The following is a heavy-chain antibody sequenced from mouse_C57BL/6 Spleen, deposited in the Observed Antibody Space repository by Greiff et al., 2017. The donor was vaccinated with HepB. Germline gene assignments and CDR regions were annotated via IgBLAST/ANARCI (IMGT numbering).Heavy chain of an antibody. CDR1: GYTFTSYW. CDR3: ARGRGDYLYYFDY. J-gene: IGHJ2*01. CDR2: IHPNSGST. Sequence: KQPGAELVKPGASVKLSCKASGYTFTSYWMHWVKQRSGQGLEWIGMIHPNSGSTNYNEKFKSKATLTVDKSSSTAYMQLSSLTSEDSAVYYCARGRGDYLYYFDYWGQGTTLTVSS. V-gene: IGHV1-64*01. D-gene: IGHD2-4*01.